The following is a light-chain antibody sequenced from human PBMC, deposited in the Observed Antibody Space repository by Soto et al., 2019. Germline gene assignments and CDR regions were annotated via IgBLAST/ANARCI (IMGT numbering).Light chain of an antibody. V-gene: IGKV1-5*03. J-gene: IGKJ1*01. CDR1: QTISSW. CDR3: QQYNSYS. CDR2: KAS. Sequence: DIQMTQSSSTLSGSFGDRVTITCRASQTISSWLAWYQQKPVKSPKLLIYKASTLKSGVPSRFSGSGSGTEFTLTISSMQPDDFATYYCQQYNSYSFGQGTKVDIK.